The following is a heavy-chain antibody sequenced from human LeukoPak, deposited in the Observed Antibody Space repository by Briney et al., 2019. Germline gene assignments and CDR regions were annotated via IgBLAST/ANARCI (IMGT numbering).Heavy chain of an antibody. D-gene: IGHD1-1*01. V-gene: IGHV4-34*01. CDR2: INHSGST. CDR1: GGSFSGYY. CDR3: ARLDYYYYYMDV. Sequence: SETLSLTCAVYGGSFSGYYWSWIRQPPGKGLEWIGEINHSGSTNYDPSLKSRVTISVDTSKNQFSLKLSSVTAADTAVYYCARLDYYYYYMDVWGKGTTVTISS. J-gene: IGHJ6*03.